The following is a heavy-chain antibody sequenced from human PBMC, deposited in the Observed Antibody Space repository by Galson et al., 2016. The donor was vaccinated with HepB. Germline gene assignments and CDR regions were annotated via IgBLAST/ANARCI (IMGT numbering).Heavy chain of an antibody. CDR3: ARIGYDNSGYFPDF. CDR1: GYTFTSLT. V-gene: IGHV1-18*01. J-gene: IGHJ4*02. CDR2: ITDYNGNT. Sequence: SEKVSCKAFGYTFTSLTIVWLRQSPGQGLEWMGWITDYNGNTNYGQKRQGRVTMTTDTSTSTAYMQLRSLRSDDTAVYYCARIGYDNSGYFPDFWGQGTLVTVSS. D-gene: IGHD3-22*01.